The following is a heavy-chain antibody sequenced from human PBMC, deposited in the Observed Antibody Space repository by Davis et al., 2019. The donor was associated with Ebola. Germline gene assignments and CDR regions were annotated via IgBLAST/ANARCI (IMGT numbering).Heavy chain of an antibody. J-gene: IGHJ4*02. Sequence: GASLKISCTASGFTFGDYAMSWVRQAPGKGLEWVGFIRSKAYGGTTEYAASVKGRFTISRDDSKSIAYLQMTSLKTEDTAVYYCTREEGGGADYWGQGTLVTVSS. CDR1: GFTFGDYA. CDR3: TREEGGGADY. D-gene: IGHD2-15*01. CDR2: IRSKAYGGTT. V-gene: IGHV3-49*04.